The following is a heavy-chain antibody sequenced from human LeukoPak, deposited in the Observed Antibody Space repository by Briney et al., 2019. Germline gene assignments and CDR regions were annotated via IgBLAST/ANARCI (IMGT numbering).Heavy chain of an antibody. CDR2: IYHSVDT. V-gene: IGHV4-59*01. Sequence: SETLSLTCTVSGGSISSYYWSWIRQPPGKGLEWIGYIYHSVDTKYNASLKSRVTISVDTSKSQFSLKLSSVTAADTAVYYCARGGPNSSGWRIDYWGQGTLVTVS. CDR1: GGSISSYY. CDR3: ARGGPNSSGWRIDY. D-gene: IGHD6-19*01. J-gene: IGHJ4*02.